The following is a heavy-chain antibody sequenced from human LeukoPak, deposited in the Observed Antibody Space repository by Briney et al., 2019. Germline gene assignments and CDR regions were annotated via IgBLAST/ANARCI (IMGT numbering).Heavy chain of an antibody. CDR1: GGTFSSYA. V-gene: IGHV1-69*13. J-gene: IGHJ5*02. CDR2: IIPIFGTA. D-gene: IGHD3-10*01. CDR3: ARGATMVRGVTPFDP. Sequence: SVKVSCKASGGTFSSYAISWVRQAPGQGLEWMGGIIPIFGTANYAQKFQGRVTITADESTSTAYMELSSLRSEDTAVYYCARGATMVRGVTPFDPWGQGTLVTVSS.